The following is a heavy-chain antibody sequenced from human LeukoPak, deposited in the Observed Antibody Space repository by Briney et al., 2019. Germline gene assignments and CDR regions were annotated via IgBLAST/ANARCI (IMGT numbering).Heavy chain of an antibody. CDR2: IYHSGST. D-gene: IGHD1-14*01. CDR3: ARGHRAWFDP. CDR1: GGSISSGGYY. J-gene: IGHJ5*02. V-gene: IGHV4-30-2*01. Sequence: SETLSLTCTVSGGSISSGGYYWSWIRQPPGKGLEWIGYIYHSGSTYYNPSLKSRVTISVDTSKNQFSLKLSSVTAADTAVYYCARGHRAWFDPWGQGTLVTVSS.